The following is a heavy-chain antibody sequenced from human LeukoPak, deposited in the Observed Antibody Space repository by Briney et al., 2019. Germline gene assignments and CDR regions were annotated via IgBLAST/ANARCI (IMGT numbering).Heavy chain of an antibody. CDR1: GFSFNSYA. Sequence: GSLRLSCTASGFSFNSYAMSWVRQAPGKGLEWVSAISGSAGSTYFADSAKGQFTLSRDNSKNTLYLQMNSLRAEDTAVYYCAKDSIDRRCRSTSCYRGSYMDVWGKGTTVTVSS. V-gene: IGHV3-23*01. J-gene: IGHJ6*03. CDR2: ISGSAGST. D-gene: IGHD2-2*02. CDR3: AKDSIDRRCRSTSCYRGSYMDV.